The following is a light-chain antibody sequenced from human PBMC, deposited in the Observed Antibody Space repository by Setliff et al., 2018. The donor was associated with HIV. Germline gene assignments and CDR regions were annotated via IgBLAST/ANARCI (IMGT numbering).Light chain of an antibody. J-gene: IGLJ1*01. V-gene: IGLV1-44*01. CDR1: RSNIGRNI. Sequence: QSALTQPPSASGTPGQRVTTPCSGSRSNIGRNIVNWYQQLPGTAPKLLIYGNDQRPSGVPDRFSGSKSGTSASLAISGLQADDEADYYCATWDDSLNGYVFGTGTKVTVL. CDR3: ATWDDSLNGYV. CDR2: GND.